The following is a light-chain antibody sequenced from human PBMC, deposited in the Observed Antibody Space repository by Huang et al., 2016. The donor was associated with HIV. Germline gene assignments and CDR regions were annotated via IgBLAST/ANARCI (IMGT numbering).Light chain of an antibody. V-gene: IGKV3-15*01. CDR1: QSISSK. J-gene: IGKJ3*01. Sequence: ERVMTQSPVTLSVSPGDRATFSCRASQSISSKLAWYQQKPGQAPRLLIYGASTRATGSPARFSGSGSGTEFTLTISSLQSEDFAVYYCQQYNNWPFTFGPGTRVDIK. CDR2: GAS. CDR3: QQYNNWPFT.